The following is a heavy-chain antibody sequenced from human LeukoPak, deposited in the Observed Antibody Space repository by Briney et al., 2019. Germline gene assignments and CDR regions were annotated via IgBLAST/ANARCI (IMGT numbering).Heavy chain of an antibody. CDR3: ARDGTWGLGQYSFDS. Sequence: SETLSLPCTVSGGPLSNYYWSWIRQPPGKGLEWVEYLYNSGNTKYNPSLASRVTISIDTSKNQVSLKLTSVTAANTAVYYCARDGTWGLGQYSFDSWGQGTLVTVSA. CDR2: LYNSGNT. J-gene: IGHJ4*02. V-gene: IGHV4-4*08. CDR1: GGPLSNYY. D-gene: IGHD7-27*01.